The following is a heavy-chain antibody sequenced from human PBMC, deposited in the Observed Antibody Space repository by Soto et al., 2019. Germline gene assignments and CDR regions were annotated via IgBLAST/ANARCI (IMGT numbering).Heavy chain of an antibody. V-gene: IGHV1-46*01. CDR3: ARDPPNWNYVDAFDI. CDR1: GYTFTSYY. CDR2: INPSGGST. J-gene: IGHJ3*02. D-gene: IGHD1-7*01. Sequence: ASVKVSCKASGYTFTSYYMHWVRQAPGQGLEWMGIINPSGGSTSYAQKFQGRVTMTRDTSTSTAYMELRSLRSDDTAVYYCARDPPNWNYVDAFDIWGQGTMVTVSS.